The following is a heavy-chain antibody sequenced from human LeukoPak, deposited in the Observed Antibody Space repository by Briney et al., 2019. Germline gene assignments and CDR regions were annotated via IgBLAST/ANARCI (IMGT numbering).Heavy chain of an antibody. J-gene: IGHJ2*01. Sequence: SETLSLTCTVSGGSISSYYWSWIRQPPGKGLKWIGYIYYSGSTNYNPSLKSRVTISVDTSKNQFSLKLSSVTAADTAVYYCARDPSDCSSTSCYPNWYFDLWGRGTLVTVSS. D-gene: IGHD2-2*01. CDR1: GGSISSYY. CDR2: IYYSGST. V-gene: IGHV4-59*01. CDR3: ARDPSDCSSTSCYPNWYFDL.